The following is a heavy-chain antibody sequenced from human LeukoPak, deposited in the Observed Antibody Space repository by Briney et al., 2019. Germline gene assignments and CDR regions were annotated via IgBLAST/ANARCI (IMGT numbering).Heavy chain of an antibody. V-gene: IGHV1-69*13. D-gene: IGHD5-24*01. CDR1: GGTFSSYA. CDR2: IIPIFGTA. Sequence: SVKVSCKASGGTFSSYAISWVRQAPGQGLEWMGGIIPIFGTANYAQKFQGRVTITADESTSTAYMELSSLRSEDTAVYYCARDSGVDGYNAHYYCYGMDVWGQGTTVTVSS. J-gene: IGHJ6*02. CDR3: ARDSGVDGYNAHYYCYGMDV.